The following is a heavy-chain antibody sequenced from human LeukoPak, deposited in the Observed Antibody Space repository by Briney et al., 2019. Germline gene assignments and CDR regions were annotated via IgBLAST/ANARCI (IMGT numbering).Heavy chain of an antibody. J-gene: IGHJ4*02. CDR1: GFTVSNTF. CDR3: ARETVAGTFDY. Sequence: PGGSLRLSCAASGFTVSNTFMSWVRQAPGKGLEWVSDISSSGDIKSYADSVRGRLTISRDNAKKSLHLHMNSLRGEDTAVYYCARETVAGTFDYWGQGALVTVSS. CDR2: ISSSGDIK. V-gene: IGHV3-11*01. D-gene: IGHD6-19*01.